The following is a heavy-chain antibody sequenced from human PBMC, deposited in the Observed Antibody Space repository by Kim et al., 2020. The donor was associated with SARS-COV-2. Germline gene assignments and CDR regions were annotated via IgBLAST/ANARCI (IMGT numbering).Heavy chain of an antibody. CDR3: ARDESGGGYNEIDY. CDR2: TSHDGSEK. V-gene: IGHV3-30-3*01. J-gene: IGHJ4*02. D-gene: IGHD2-15*01. CDR1: GFTFSSYG. Sequence: GGSLRLSCAVYGFTFSSYGMHWVRQAPGKGLESVAVTSHDGSEKYYADPVKGRFTNSRDNSKNTLYLQINSLRVEDTAVYYCARDESGGGYNEIDYWGQGTLVTVSS.